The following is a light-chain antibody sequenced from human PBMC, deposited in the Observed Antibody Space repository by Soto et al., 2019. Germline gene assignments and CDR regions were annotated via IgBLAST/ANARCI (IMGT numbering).Light chain of an antibody. J-gene: IGLJ1*01. CDR1: SSDVGGYNY. Sequence: QSALTQPASVSGSPGQSITISCTGTSSDVGGYNYVSWYQQHPGKAPKLMIYEVSKRPSGVSNRFSGSKSDNTASLTISGLQAEDEADYYSSSYTRISTPYVFGTGTKLTVL. V-gene: IGLV2-14*01. CDR2: EVS. CDR3: SSYTRISTPYV.